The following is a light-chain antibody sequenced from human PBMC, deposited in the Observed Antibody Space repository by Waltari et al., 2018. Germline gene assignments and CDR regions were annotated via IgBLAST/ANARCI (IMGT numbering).Light chain of an antibody. J-gene: IGKJ4*01. CDR1: PSVSNDF. V-gene: IGKV3-20*01. Sequence: CRASPSVSNDFLNWYQQKPGPAPRLLIYGASSRATGIPDRFSGSGSGTDFTLTISRLEPEDFAVYYCQQYDSIVLTFGGGTKVEI. CDR3: QQYDSIVLT. CDR2: GAS.